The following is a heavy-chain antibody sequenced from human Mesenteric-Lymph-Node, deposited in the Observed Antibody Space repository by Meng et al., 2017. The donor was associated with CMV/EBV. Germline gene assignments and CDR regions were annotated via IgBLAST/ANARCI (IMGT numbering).Heavy chain of an antibody. V-gene: IGHV3-30-3*01. CDR1: GFTFTTYA. J-gene: IGHJ4*02. Sequence: SLKISCAASGFTFTTYAMSWVRQAPGKGLEWVAVISYDGSNKYYADSVKGRFTISRDNSKNTLYLQMNSLRAEDTAVYYCARDGHWGQGTLVTVSS. CDR2: ISYDGSNK. CDR3: ARDGH.